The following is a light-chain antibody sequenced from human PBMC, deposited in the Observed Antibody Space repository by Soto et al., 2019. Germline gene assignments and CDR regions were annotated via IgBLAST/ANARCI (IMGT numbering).Light chain of an antibody. CDR2: GSS. CDR3: QQANSYPWT. J-gene: IGKJ1*01. V-gene: IGKV1-12*01. CDR1: QGVSDW. Sequence: DIQMTQSLSSVSASVGDSVTITCRASQGVSDWVAWYQQKPGEAPKLLIYGSSSLLSGVPSRFSGTRSGTDFTLTISSLQPEDFATYYCQQANSYPWTCGQGTKVEIE.